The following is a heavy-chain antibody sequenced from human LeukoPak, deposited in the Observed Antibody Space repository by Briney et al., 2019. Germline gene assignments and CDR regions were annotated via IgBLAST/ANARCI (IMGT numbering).Heavy chain of an antibody. V-gene: IGHV4-59*02. D-gene: IGHD4-11*01. CDR3: ARDGSNWSNDYYHGVDV. CDR1: GDSVTTYY. Sequence: SSETLSLTCTVSGDSVTTYYWSWIRQPPGKGLEWLGYIYYSGSATYNPSLKSRVTISVDTSKNQFSLKLSSMTAADTAVYYCARDGSNWSNDYYHGVDVWGQGTTVTVSS. J-gene: IGHJ6*02. CDR2: IYYSGSA.